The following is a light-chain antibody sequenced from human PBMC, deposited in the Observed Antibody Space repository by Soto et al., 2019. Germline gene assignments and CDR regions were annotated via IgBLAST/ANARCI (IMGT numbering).Light chain of an antibody. V-gene: IGKV1-39*01. J-gene: IGKJ1*01. CDR1: QSISTY. CDR2: TAS. Sequence: DIQMTQSPSSLSASVGDSVTITCRASQSISTYFNWYQHKPGKAPNVLIYTASSLQTGVPSRFSGTGSGTVFTLTISSLQPEDSATYYCQQTYSTPWTFGQGTKVEIK. CDR3: QQTYSTPWT.